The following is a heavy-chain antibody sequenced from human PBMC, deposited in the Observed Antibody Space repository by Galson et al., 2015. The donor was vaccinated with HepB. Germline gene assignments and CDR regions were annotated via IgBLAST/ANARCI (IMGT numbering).Heavy chain of an antibody. V-gene: IGHV1-8*02. CDR3: ARGTGWDILVWFDP. D-gene: IGHD6-19*01. Sequence: SVKVSCKASGYTFNNYDINWVRQAPGHGLEWMGWMNPNSGYTAYAQQFQGRVIMTRDSSTTTAYMEVSSLTTEDTAVYYCARGTGWDILVWFDPWGQGTLVTVSS. J-gene: IGHJ5*02. CDR1: GYTFNNYD. CDR2: MNPNSGYT.